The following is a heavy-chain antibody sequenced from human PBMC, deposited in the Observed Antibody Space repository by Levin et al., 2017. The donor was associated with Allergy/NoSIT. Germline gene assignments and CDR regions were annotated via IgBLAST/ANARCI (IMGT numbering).Heavy chain of an antibody. J-gene: IGHJ5*01. Sequence: SETLSLTCTVPGDSISSDYWTWFRQPPGQTLEWIAYIYYTGHTNYNPSLKSRASISLQKSNNQFSLTLSSVTVADTAVYYCAGGLRTSGSGIFYFDSWGQGTVVTVS. CDR3: AGGLRTSGSGIFYFDS. CDR1: GDSISSDY. D-gene: IGHD3-10*01. CDR2: IYYTGHT. V-gene: IGHV4-59*08.